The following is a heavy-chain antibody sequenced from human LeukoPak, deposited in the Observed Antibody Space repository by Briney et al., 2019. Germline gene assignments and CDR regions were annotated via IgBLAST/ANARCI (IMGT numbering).Heavy chain of an antibody. CDR2: IWYDGTNK. CDR1: GFTFSSYG. D-gene: IGHD1-26*01. Sequence: GGSLRLSCAASGFTFSSYGMHWVRQAPGKGLEWVAVIWYDGTNKYYADSVKGRFTISRDNSKNTLYLQVNSLRAEDTAVYYCAKGGKWDVTPFDYWGQGTLVTVSS. J-gene: IGHJ4*02. V-gene: IGHV3-33*06. CDR3: AKGGKWDVTPFDY.